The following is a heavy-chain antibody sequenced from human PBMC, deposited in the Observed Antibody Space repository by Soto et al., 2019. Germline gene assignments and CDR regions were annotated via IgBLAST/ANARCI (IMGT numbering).Heavy chain of an antibody. V-gene: IGHV1-69*06. CDR2: IIPLFGTP. J-gene: IGHJ4*02. D-gene: IGHD1-26*01. CDR1: GGTFSNYA. CDR3: ARGWETVGTTTPFAY. Sequence: SVKVSCKASGGTFSNYAINWVRQAPGQGLEWMGGIIPLFGTPNYAQKFQGRVTFTAHKSTSTAYMELRSQRSDDTAVYYCARGWETVGTTTPFAYWGQGTLVTVSS.